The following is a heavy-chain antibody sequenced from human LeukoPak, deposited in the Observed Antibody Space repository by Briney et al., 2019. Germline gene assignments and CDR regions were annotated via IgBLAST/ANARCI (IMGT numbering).Heavy chain of an antibody. CDR2: IYHSGST. V-gene: IGHV4-38-2*02. Sequence: SETLSLTCTVSGYSISSGYYWGWIRQPPGKGLEWIGSIYHSGSTYYNPSLKSRVTISVDTSKNQFSLKLSSVTAADTAVYYCANSSYSIFDYWGQGTLVTVSS. CDR1: GYSISSGYY. CDR3: ANSSYSIFDY. J-gene: IGHJ4*02. D-gene: IGHD5-18*01.